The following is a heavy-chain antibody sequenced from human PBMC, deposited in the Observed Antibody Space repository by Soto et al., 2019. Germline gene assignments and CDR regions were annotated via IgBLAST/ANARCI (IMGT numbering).Heavy chain of an antibody. CDR3: SRGPSGDKVDY. J-gene: IGHJ4*02. CDR1: GGSISNVNYC. CDR2: IYDGGST. V-gene: IGHV4-30-4*01. Sequence: QVQLQESGPGLVKPSQTLSLTCTVSGGSISNVNYCWSWIRQSPDKGLEWIGHIYDGGSTYNNPSLRSRLTKLVDTSKNQFSLKPSSLRSADTALYFWSRGPSGDKVDYWGQGILVTVSS. D-gene: IGHD7-27*01.